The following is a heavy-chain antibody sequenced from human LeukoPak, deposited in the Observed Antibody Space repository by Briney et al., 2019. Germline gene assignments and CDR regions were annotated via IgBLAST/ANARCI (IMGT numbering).Heavy chain of an antibody. CDR1: GFTFRDHY. D-gene: IGHD3-10*01. Sequence: GGSLRLSCAASGFTFRDHYMDWVRQAPGKGLEWVGRTRNKANSYTTEYAASVKGRFTISRDDSKNSLYLQMNSLKTEDTAVYYCARPSFSTSSGNPSDYWGQGTLVTVSS. J-gene: IGHJ4*02. CDR2: TRNKANSYTT. V-gene: IGHV3-72*01. CDR3: ARPSFSTSSGNPSDY.